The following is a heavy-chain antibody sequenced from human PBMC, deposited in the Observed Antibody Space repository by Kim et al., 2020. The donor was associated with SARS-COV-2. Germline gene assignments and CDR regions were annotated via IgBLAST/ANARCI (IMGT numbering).Heavy chain of an antibody. Sequence: GGSLRLSCAASGFTFSSYWMHWVRQPPGKGLVWVSRINSDGSSTTYADSVKGRFTISRDNAKNTLYLQMNRLRVEDTAVYYCGRPSGSYYRWFDPWGQGTLVTVSS. CDR1: GFTFSSYW. D-gene: IGHD1-26*01. CDR3: GRPSGSYYRWFDP. CDR2: INSDGSST. J-gene: IGHJ5*02. V-gene: IGHV3-74*03.